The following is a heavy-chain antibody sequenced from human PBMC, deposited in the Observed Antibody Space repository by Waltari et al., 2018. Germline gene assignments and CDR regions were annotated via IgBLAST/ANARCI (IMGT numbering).Heavy chain of an antibody. D-gene: IGHD4-17*01. Sequence: EVQLVESGGGLVQPGGSLRLSCAASGFTFSSYWMSWVRQAPGKGLEWVANIKQDGSEKYYVDSVKGRFTISRDNAKNSLYLQMNSLRAEDTAVYYCASVPYGDYVEYWGQGTLVTVSS. CDR1: GFTFSSYW. CDR2: IKQDGSEK. CDR3: ASVPYGDYVEY. V-gene: IGHV3-7*01. J-gene: IGHJ4*02.